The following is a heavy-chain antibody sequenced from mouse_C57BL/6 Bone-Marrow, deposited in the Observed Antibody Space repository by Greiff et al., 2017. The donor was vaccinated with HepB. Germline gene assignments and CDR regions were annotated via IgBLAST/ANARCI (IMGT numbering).Heavy chain of an antibody. V-gene: IGHV14-4*01. CDR3: TLIYYYGSSYWYFDV. CDR1: GFNIKDDY. CDR2: IDPENGDT. J-gene: IGHJ1*03. D-gene: IGHD1-1*01. Sequence: VQLQQSGAELVRPGASVKLSCTASGFNIKDDYMHWVKQRPEQGLEWIGWIDPENGDTEYASKFQGKATITADTSSNTAYLQLSRLTSEDTAVYYCTLIYYYGSSYWYFDVWGTGTTVTVSS.